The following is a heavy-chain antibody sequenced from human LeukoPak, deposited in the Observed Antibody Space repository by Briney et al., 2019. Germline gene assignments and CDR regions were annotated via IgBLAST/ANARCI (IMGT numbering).Heavy chain of an antibody. CDR2: ITPIFGAA. J-gene: IGHJ4*02. CDR3: ARVFARSGEISGSYYY. D-gene: IGHD1-26*01. V-gene: IGHV1-69*05. CDR1: GGTFSTYA. Sequence: ASVKVSCKASGGTFSTYAINWVRQAPGQGLEWMGGITPIFGAANYAQKFQGRVTITTDESTSTAYMELSSLRSEDTAVYYCARVFARSGEISGSYYYWGQGTLVTVSS.